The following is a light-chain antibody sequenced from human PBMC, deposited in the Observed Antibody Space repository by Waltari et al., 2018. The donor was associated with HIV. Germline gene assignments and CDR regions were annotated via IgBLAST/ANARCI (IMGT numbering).Light chain of an antibody. CDR1: SDDIGGYNY. J-gene: IGLJ2*01. Sequence: QSALTQPPSASGSLGQSVTISCSGTSDDIGGYNYVFWYQQYPAKAPKLLIYEVNKRPSGVPDRFSGSKSLNTAYLTVSGLQAEDEAHYFCSSFAGSNTVVFGGGTKLTVL. CDR2: EVN. V-gene: IGLV2-8*01. CDR3: SSFAGSNTVV.